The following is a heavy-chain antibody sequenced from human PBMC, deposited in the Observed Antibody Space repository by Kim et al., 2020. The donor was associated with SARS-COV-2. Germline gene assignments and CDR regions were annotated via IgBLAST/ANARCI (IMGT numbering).Heavy chain of an antibody. CDR3: ASQTSYYYDSSGYYLVDY. D-gene: IGHD3-22*01. Sequence: SETLSLTCTVSGGSISSSSYYWGWIRQPPGKGLEWIGSIYYSGSTYYNPSLKSRVTISVDTSKNQFSLKLSSVTAADTAVYYCASQTSYYYDSSGYYLVDYWGQGTLVTVSS. CDR1: GGSISSSSYY. J-gene: IGHJ4*02. CDR2: IYYSGST. V-gene: IGHV4-39*01.